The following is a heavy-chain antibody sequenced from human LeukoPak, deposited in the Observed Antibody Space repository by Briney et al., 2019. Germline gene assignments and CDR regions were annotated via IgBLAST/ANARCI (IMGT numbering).Heavy chain of an antibody. CDR2: ISSNGDYI. V-gene: IGHV3-21*01. CDR3: ARDQYGDYANDY. J-gene: IGHJ4*02. CDR1: GFTFTTYS. Sequence: PGGSLRPSCAASGFTFTTYSMNWVRQAPGKGLEWVSSISSNGDYIYYADSLKGRFTISRDNAKNSLYLQMNSLRAEDTAVYYCARDQYGDYANDYWGQGTLVTVSS. D-gene: IGHD4-17*01.